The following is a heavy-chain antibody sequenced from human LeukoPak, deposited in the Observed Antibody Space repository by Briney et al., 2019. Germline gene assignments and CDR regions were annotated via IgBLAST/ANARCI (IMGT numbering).Heavy chain of an antibody. D-gene: IGHD2-2*01. CDR1: GFTFSSYG. J-gene: IGHJ6*03. Sequence: GGSLRLSCAASGFTFSSYGMHWVRQAPGKGLEWVAFIRYDGSNKYYADSVKGRFTLSRDNSKNTLYLQMNSLRAEDTAVYYCAKSGGYCSSTSCSYYYYMDVWGKGTTVTVSS. CDR2: IRYDGSNK. V-gene: IGHV3-30*02. CDR3: AKSGGYCSSTSCSYYYYMDV.